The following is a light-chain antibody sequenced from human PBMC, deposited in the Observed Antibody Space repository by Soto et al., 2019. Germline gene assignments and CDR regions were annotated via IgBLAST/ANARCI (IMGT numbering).Light chain of an antibody. V-gene: IGKV1-6*02. J-gene: IGKJ5*01. CDR2: AAS. Sequence: QITRSPPSQYKYIGDRVTITCRASQAIRNELGWYQQKPGKAPKLLIYAASSLQSGVPSRFSGSGAGTDFTLTISSLHAEDFATYYCLQDYKYPPTFSHGTRLESK. CDR3: LQDYKYPPT. CDR1: QAIRNE.